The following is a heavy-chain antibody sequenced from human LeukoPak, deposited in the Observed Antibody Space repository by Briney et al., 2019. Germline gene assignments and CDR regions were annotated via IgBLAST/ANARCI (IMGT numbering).Heavy chain of an antibody. V-gene: IGHV4-30-4*08. CDR1: GGSISSGGYY. CDR2: IYYSGST. CDR3: ATIGYYDILTGYRPFDY. J-gene: IGHJ4*02. D-gene: IGHD3-9*01. Sequence: PSQTLSLTCTVSGGSISSGGYYWSWIRQHPGKGLEWIGYIYYSGSTYYNPSLKSRVTISVDTSKNQFSLKLSSVTAADTAVYYCATIGYYDILTGYRPFDYWGQGTLVTVSS.